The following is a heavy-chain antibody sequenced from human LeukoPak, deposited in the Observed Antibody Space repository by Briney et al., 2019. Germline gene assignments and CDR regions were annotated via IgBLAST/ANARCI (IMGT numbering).Heavy chain of an antibody. CDR3: ARDPRYGSYGFY. CDR1: GGSISSSSYY. D-gene: IGHD5-18*01. J-gene: IGHJ4*02. CDR2: IYYSGST. Sequence: SETLSLTCTVSGGSISSSSYYWGWIRQPPGKGLEWIGSIYYSGSTYYNPSLKSRVTISVDTSKNQFSLKLSSVTAADTAVYYCARDPRYGSYGFYWGQGTLVTVSS. V-gene: IGHV4-39*07.